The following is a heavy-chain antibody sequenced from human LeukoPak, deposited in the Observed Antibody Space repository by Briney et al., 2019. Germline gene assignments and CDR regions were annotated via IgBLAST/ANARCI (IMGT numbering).Heavy chain of an antibody. CDR1: GGSLSSFY. J-gene: IGHJ4*02. V-gene: IGHV4-4*07. CDR3: ARVLGWAGFDY. CDR2: IYSSGST. Sequence: SETLSLTCTVSGGSLSSFYWSWFRQPAGKGLEWIGRIYSSGSTNYNPSLKSRLTMSVDTSKNQFSLRLTSVTAADTAVYYCARVLGWAGFDYWGQGTLVTVSS. D-gene: IGHD6-19*01.